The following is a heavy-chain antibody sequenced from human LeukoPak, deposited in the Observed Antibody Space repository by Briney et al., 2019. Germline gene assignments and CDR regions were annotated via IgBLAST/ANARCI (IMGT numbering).Heavy chain of an antibody. J-gene: IGHJ4*02. CDR2: ISGSGGST. CDR1: GFTFSSCA. V-gene: IGHV3-23*01. CDR3: AKVVYSSGWYTGYYFDY. D-gene: IGHD6-19*01. Sequence: PGGCLRLSCAASGFTFSSCAMSWVRQAPGKGLEWVSAISGSGGSTYYADSVKGRFTISRDNSKNTLYLQMNSLRAEDTAVYYCAKVVYSSGWYTGYYFDYWGQGTLVTVSS.